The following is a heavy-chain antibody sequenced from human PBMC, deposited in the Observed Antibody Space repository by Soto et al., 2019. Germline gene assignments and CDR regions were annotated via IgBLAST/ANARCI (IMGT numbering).Heavy chain of an antibody. CDR3: ARAPPLASAGDYYFDS. J-gene: IGHJ4*02. V-gene: IGHV4-59*01. CDR2: VYYSGST. CDR1: GCSLLSYY. Sequence: SETLSLTCSVSGCSLLSYYWTWIRQPPGKGLERIGHVYYSGSTSYNPSLNSRVTISIDRSKMQSSLSLNSVTTADTAMFYCARAPPLASAGDYYFDSWGQGILVTVSS. D-gene: IGHD6-13*01.